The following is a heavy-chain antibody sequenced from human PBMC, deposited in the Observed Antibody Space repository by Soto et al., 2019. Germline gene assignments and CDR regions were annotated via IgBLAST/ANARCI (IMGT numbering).Heavy chain of an antibody. CDR1: GFTFSSSE. D-gene: IGHD2-2*01. Sequence: GGSLRLSCAASGFTFSSSEMNWVRQAPGKGLEWVSYISSSGAIIFYADSVRGRFTISRDNAKNSLFLQMDSLRAEDTAIYYCVREDCRTASCPVAFFDYWGQGSLVTVS. CDR3: VREDCRTASCPVAFFDY. CDR2: ISSSGAII. V-gene: IGHV3-48*03. J-gene: IGHJ4*02.